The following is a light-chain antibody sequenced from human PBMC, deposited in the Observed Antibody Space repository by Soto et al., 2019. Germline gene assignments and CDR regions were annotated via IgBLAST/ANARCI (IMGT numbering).Light chain of an antibody. CDR2: GAS. CDR3: QQYNNWPHT. CDR1: QSVSSN. J-gene: IGKJ1*01. V-gene: IGKV3-15*01. Sequence: EIVMTQSPATLSVSPGERDTLSCRASQSVSSNLAWYQQKPGQAPRLLIYGASTRATDIPARFSGSGSGTEFTLTISSLQSEDFAVYYCQQYNNWPHTFGQGTKVEIK.